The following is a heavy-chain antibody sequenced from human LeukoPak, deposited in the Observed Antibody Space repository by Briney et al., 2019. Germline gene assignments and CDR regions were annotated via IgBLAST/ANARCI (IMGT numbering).Heavy chain of an antibody. J-gene: IGHJ4*02. Sequence: GGSLRLSCVGSGLTFSCFELNWVRQAPGKGLEWVSYIKSDGSLKTYADAVKGRFAISRDNAKNSLYLQMNSLRAEDTAVYYCARRFRDWGQGILVTVSS. CDR1: GLTFSCFE. CDR3: ARRFRD. CDR2: IKSDGSLK. V-gene: IGHV3-48*03.